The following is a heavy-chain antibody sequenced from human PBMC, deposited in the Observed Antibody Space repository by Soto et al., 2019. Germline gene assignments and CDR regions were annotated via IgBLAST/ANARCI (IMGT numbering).Heavy chain of an antibody. J-gene: IGHJ4*02. CDR2: INHSGST. V-gene: IGHV4-34*01. D-gene: IGHD4-4*01. Sequence: PSETLSLTCAVYGGSFSGYYWSWIRQPPGKGLEWIGEINHSGSTNYNPSLKSRVTISVDTSKNQFSLKLSSVTAADTAVYYCARDHSDYRTTGRRAFSDYWGQGTLVTVSS. CDR3: ARDHSDYRTTGRRAFSDY. CDR1: GGSFSGYY.